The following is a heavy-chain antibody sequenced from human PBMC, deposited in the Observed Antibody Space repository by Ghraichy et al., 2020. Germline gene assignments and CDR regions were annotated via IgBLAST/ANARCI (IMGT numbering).Heavy chain of an antibody. V-gene: IGHV4-59*08. CDR2: IDYTGSS. J-gene: IGHJ4*02. Sequence: SETLSLTCTVSGGSISDYFWSWIRQPPGEGLEWIGYIDYTGSSSYNPSLKTRVTMSVDTSKNQFSLKLSSVTAADTAVYYCARDTSAYTLDYWGQGTLVTVSS. CDR1: GGSISDYF. D-gene: IGHD3-22*01. CDR3: ARDTSAYTLDY.